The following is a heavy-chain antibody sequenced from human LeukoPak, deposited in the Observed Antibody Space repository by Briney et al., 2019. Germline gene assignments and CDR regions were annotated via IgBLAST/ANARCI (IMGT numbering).Heavy chain of an antibody. Sequence: ASVKVSCKVSGYTFTGYYIHWVRQAPGQGLEWMGWINPNSGGTNYAQKFQGRVTMTRDTSISTAYMELSSLRSDDTAVYYCARDEALGTAAGNWFDPWGQGTLVTVSS. D-gene: IGHD6-13*01. CDR3: ARDEALGTAAGNWFDP. CDR2: INPNSGGT. V-gene: IGHV1-2*02. CDR1: GYTFTGYY. J-gene: IGHJ5*02.